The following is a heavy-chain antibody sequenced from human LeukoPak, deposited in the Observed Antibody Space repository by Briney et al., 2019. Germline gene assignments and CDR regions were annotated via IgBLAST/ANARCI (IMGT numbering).Heavy chain of an antibody. CDR3: ARAVRGRSSSQTHYYYMDV. J-gene: IGHJ6*03. CDR2: MNPNSGNT. V-gene: IGHV1-8*03. Sequence: GASVKVSCKASGYTFTSYDINWVRQATGQGLEWMGWMNPNSGNTGYAQKFQGRVTITRNTSISTAYMELSSLRSEDTAVYYCARAVRGRSSSQTHYYYMDVWGKGTTVTVSS. D-gene: IGHD6-13*01. CDR1: GYTFTSYD.